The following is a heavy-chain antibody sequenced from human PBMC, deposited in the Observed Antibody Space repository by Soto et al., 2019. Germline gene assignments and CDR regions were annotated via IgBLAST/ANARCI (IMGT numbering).Heavy chain of an antibody. CDR2: ISYDGSNK. D-gene: IGHD3-10*01. J-gene: IGHJ6*02. CDR1: GFTFSSYG. V-gene: IGHV3-30*18. CDR3: AKDLSDLTYYYGSGSYSYYGMDV. Sequence: QVQLVESGGGVVQPGRSLRLSCAASGFTFSSYGMHWVRQAPGKGLEWVAVISYDGSNKYYADSVKGRFTISRDNSKNTLYLQMNSLRAEDTAVSYCAKDLSDLTYYYGSGSYSYYGMDVWGQGTTVTVSS.